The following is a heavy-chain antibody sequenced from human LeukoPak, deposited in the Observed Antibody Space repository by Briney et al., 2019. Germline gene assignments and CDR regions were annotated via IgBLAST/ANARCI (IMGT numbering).Heavy chain of an antibody. D-gene: IGHD1-26*01. CDR2: IYYSGST. Sequence: KSSETRSLTCTVSGGSISSYYWSWIRQPPGKGLERIGYIYYSGSTNYNPSLKSRVTISVDTSKNQFSLKLSSVTAADTAVYYCARHRGGGSYYRYFDYWGQGTLVTVSS. CDR3: ARHRGGGSYYRYFDY. J-gene: IGHJ4*02. V-gene: IGHV4-59*08. CDR1: GGSISSYY.